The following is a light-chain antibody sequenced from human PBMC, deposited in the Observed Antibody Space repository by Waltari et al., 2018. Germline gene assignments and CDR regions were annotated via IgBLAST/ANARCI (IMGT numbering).Light chain of an antibody. CDR2: TNI. CDR1: SSNIGAGHD. CDR3: QSYDDSLSGYV. Sequence: QSVLTQPPSVSGAPGQRVTISCTGSSSNIGAGHDVHWYQQLPGRAPRLLISTNINRPSGVPDRISGSNSGTSASLVITGLQAEDEAEFYCQSYDDSLSGYVFGGGTKLTVL. J-gene: IGLJ3*02. V-gene: IGLV1-40*01.